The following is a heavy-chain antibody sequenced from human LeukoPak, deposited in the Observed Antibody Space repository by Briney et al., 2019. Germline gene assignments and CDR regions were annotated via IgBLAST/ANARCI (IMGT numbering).Heavy chain of an antibody. Sequence: SETLSLTCAVYGGSFSGYYWSWIRQPPGKGLEWIGEINHSGSTNYNPSLKSRVTISVDTSKNQFSLKLSSVTAADTAVYYCARDLREAYYYGSGSYSHYYYMDVWGKGTTVTISS. D-gene: IGHD3-10*01. J-gene: IGHJ6*03. CDR2: INHSGST. V-gene: IGHV4-34*01. CDR1: GGSFSGYY. CDR3: ARDLREAYYYGSGSYSHYYYMDV.